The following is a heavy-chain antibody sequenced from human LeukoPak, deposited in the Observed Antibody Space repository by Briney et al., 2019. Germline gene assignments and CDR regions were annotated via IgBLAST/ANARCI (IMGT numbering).Heavy chain of an antibody. CDR1: GGAIRSHY. V-gene: IGHV4-4*07. CDR3: ARGEHSVDS. J-gene: IGHJ4*02. D-gene: IGHD1/OR15-1a*01. CDR2: IYSSGYT. Sequence: SETLSLTCTVSGGAIRSHYWNWIRQPAGKGLEWNGRIYSSGYTNDNPSLKSRITMSVDMSKNQFSLRLNSVTAADTAVYYCARGEHSVDSWGQGMLVTVSS.